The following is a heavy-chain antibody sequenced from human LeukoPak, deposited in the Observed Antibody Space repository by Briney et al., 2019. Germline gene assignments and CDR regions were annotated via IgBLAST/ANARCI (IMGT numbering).Heavy chain of an antibody. CDR2: INRSAST. V-gene: IGHV4-34*01. Sequence: SETLSLTCVLYGGSSTNYFWSWIRQPPGKGLEWIGEINRSASTNYNPSLKSRVTISIDTSKNQFSLKLSSVTAADTAVYYCTRRGPPRTMLRGVKSGWFDPWGQGTLVTVSS. CDR3: TRRGPPRTMLRGVKSGWFDP. J-gene: IGHJ5*02. CDR1: GGSSTNYF. D-gene: IGHD3-10*01.